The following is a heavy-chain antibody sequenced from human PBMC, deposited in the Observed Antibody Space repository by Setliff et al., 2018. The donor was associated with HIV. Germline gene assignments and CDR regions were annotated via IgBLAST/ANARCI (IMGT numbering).Heavy chain of an antibody. CDR2: VYHTGST. Sequence: SETLSLTCTVSGGSIDSSDYYWGWIRQPPGKGLEWIGNVYHTGSTYYNPSLKSRVTISVDTSKNQFSLKLSSVIAADTAVYYCARHAAGPDGPFDYWGQGTLVTV. J-gene: IGHJ4*02. V-gene: IGHV4-39*01. CDR3: ARHAAGPDGPFDY. CDR1: GGSIDSSDYY.